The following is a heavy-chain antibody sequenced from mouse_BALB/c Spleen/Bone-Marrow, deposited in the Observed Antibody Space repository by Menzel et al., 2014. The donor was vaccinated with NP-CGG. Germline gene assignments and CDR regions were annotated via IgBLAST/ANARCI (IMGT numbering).Heavy chain of an antibody. J-gene: IGHJ4*01. V-gene: IGHV2-9-2*01. CDR3: VRRYAMDY. CDR2: IWTGGGT. Sequence: QVQLQQSGPDLVAPSQSLSITCTVSGFSLTSYDISWIRQPPGKGLEWLGVIWTGGGTNYNSAFMSRLSIIRDNSKSQVFLKMNSLQTDDTAIYYCVRRYAMDYWGQGTSVTVSS. CDR1: GFSLTSYD.